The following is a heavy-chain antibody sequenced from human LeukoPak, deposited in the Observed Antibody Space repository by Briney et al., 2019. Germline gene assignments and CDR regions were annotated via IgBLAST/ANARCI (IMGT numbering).Heavy chain of an antibody. Sequence: SETLSLTCTVSGGSISSSSYYWGWIRQPPGEGLEWIGSIYYSGNTYYNPSLKSRVTISVETSKNQFSLNVRSVTAADTAVYYCARRLRGSGNWDFDYWGQGTLLTVSS. V-gene: IGHV4-39*01. J-gene: IGHJ4*02. D-gene: IGHD3-10*01. CDR2: IYYSGNT. CDR1: GGSISSSSYY. CDR3: ARRLRGSGNWDFDY.